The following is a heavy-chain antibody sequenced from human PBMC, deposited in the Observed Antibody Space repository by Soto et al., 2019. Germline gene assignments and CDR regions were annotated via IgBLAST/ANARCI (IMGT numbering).Heavy chain of an antibody. CDR1: GYTFTSYD. V-gene: IGHV1-8*01. J-gene: IGHJ3*02. Sequence: QVQLVQSGAEVKKPGASVKVSCKASGYTFTSYDVNWVRQATGQGPEWMGWMNPNTGSTGYAQKCQGRVTMTRNTSTNTAYMELSSLGSEDTAVYYCATKYDFWIGYSHSREDAFDIWGQGTLVIVSS. D-gene: IGHD3-3*01. CDR2: MNPNTGST. CDR3: ATKYDFWIGYSHSREDAFDI.